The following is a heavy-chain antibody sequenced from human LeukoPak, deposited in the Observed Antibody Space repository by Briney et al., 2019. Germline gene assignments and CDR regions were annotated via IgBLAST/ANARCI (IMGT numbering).Heavy chain of an antibody. CDR1: GFRFSTYA. J-gene: IGHJ4*02. Sequence: GGSLRLSCAASGFRFSTYAMSWVRQTPVKGLEWVSGIRDSGASTFYADSVRGRFTISRDNSKNTLYLQMNSLKDEDTAIYYCAKEAGAIGTPLFDYWGQGTLVTVSS. CDR2: IRDSGAST. CDR3: AKEAGAIGTPLFDY. V-gene: IGHV3-23*01. D-gene: IGHD2-15*01.